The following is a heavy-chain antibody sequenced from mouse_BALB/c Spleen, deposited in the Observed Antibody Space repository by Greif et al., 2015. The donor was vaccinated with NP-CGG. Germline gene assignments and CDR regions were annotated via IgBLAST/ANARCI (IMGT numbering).Heavy chain of an antibody. D-gene: IGHD2-1*01. CDR3: ARWSGNYGGTSWFAY. CDR1: GFNIKDTY. J-gene: IGHJ3*01. V-gene: IGHV14-3*02. CDR2: IDPANGNT. Sequence: EVQLQQSGAELVEPGASVKLSCTASGFNIKDTYMHWVKQRPEQGLEWIGRIDPANGNTKYDPKFQGKATITADTSSNTAYLQLSSLTSEDTAVYYCARWSGNYGGTSWFAYWGQGTLVTVSA.